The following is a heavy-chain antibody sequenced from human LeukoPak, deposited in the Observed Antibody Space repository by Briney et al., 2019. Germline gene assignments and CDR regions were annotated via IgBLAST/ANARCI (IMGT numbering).Heavy chain of an antibody. V-gene: IGHV3-23*01. J-gene: IGHJ4*02. D-gene: IGHD1-26*01. CDR2: ISPSGGIT. CDR3: AKEYSGSFSPFPSYFDY. CDR1: GFTFSSHG. Sequence: PGGTLRLSCAASGFTFSSHGMNWVRQAPGKGLEWVSGISPSGGITYYTDSVKGRFTISRDNSKNTLYLQMNSLRAEDTAVYYCAKEYSGSFSPFPSYFDYWGQGTLVTVSS.